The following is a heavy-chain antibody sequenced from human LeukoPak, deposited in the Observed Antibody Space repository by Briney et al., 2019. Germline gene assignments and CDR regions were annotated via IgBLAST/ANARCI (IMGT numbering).Heavy chain of an antibody. V-gene: IGHV3-53*01. CDR1: GFTVSSNY. D-gene: IGHD5-24*01. Sequence: PGGSLRLSCAASGFTVSSNYMSWVRQAPGKGLEWVSVFYSGGSTYYADSVKGRFTISRDNSKNTVHLQMNSLRAVDTAVYYCARGDGYNFWDYWGQGTLVTVSS. CDR3: ARGDGYNFWDY. CDR2: FYSGGST. J-gene: IGHJ4*02.